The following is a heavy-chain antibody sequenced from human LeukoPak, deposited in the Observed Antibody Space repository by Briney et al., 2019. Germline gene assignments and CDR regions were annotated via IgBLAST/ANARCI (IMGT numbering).Heavy chain of an antibody. Sequence: SETLSLTCAVYGGSFSGYYWSWIRQPPGKGLEWIGYIYYSGSTYYNPSLKSRVTISVDTSKNQFSLKLSSVTAAATAVYYCAPAVLGSNWFDPWGQGTLVTVSS. J-gene: IGHJ5*02. D-gene: IGHD3-16*01. CDR2: IYYSGST. CDR3: APAVLGSNWFDP. V-gene: IGHV4-59*06. CDR1: GGSFSGYY.